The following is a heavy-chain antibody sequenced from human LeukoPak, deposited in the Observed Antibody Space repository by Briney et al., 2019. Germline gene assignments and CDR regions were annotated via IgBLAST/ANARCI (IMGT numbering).Heavy chain of an antibody. V-gene: IGHV3-7*03. D-gene: IGHD3-10*01. CDR2: LNQGGNER. Sequence: GGSLRLSCTASGFTFSSYWMSWVRQAPGKGLEWVANLNQGGNERYYVDSVKGRFTISRDNAKNSLYLQMNSLRVDDTAMYYCTKAGPSGSGGRWGQGTLVTVSS. CDR3: TKAGPSGSGGR. CDR1: GFTFSSYW. J-gene: IGHJ4*02.